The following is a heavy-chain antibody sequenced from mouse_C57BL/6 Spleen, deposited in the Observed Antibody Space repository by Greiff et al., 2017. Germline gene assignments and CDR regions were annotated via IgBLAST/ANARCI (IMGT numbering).Heavy chain of an antibody. CDR3: ARSPLYGYFDV. J-gene: IGHJ1*03. Sequence: QVHVKQPGAELVRPGSSVKLSCKASGYTFTSYWMHWVKQRPIQGLEWIGNIDPSDSETHYNQKFKDKATLTVDKSSSTAYMQLSSLTSEDSAVYYCARSPLYGYFDVWGTGTTVTVSS. CDR2: IDPSDSET. CDR1: GYTFTSYW. V-gene: IGHV1-52*01.